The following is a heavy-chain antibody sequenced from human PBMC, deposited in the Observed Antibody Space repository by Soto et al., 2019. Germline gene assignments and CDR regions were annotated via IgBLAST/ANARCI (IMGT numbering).Heavy chain of an antibody. V-gene: IGHV4-30-2*01. CDR3: ASNVAADEAFDC. Sequence: PSETLSLTCAVSGGSISSGGYSWTWIRQPPGKGLEWIGYIYHSGDTYYNPSLKSRVTISGDRSKNQFTLNLSSVTAADTAVYYCASNVAADEAFDCWVHGIMV. D-gene: IGHD2-15*01. CDR2: IYHSGDT. J-gene: IGHJ3*01. CDR1: GGSISSGGYS.